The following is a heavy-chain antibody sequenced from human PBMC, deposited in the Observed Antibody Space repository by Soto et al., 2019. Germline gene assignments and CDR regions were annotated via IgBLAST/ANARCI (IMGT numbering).Heavy chain of an antibody. CDR2: IYYSGST. Sequence: LSLTCTVSGGSISSYYWSWIRQPPGKGLEWIGYIYYSGSTNYNPSLKSRVTISVDTSKNQFSLKLSSVTAADTAVYYCASQPRSYDYGYNWFDPWGQGTLVTVSS. J-gene: IGHJ5*02. CDR1: GGSISSYY. V-gene: IGHV4-59*01. CDR3: ASQPRSYDYGYNWFDP. D-gene: IGHD4-17*01.